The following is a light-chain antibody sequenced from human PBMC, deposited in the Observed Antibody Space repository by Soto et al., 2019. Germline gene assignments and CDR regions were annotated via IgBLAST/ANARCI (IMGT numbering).Light chain of an antibody. CDR3: QQRHNWPYT. Sequence: EIVLTHSPATLSLSPGERATLSCRASQSVSSFLAWYQQKPGQAPRLLIYDASSGATGIPARFSGSGSGTDFTLTITSLEPEDFAVYYCQQRHNWPYTFGQGTKLEIK. V-gene: IGKV3-11*01. CDR2: DAS. J-gene: IGKJ2*01. CDR1: QSVSSF.